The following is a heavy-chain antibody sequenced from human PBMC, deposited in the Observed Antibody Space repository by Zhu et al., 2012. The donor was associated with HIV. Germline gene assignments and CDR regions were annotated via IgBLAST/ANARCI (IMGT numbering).Heavy chain of an antibody. CDR2: INPKSGDT. J-gene: IGHJ4*02. Sequence: QVQPVQSGAEVKKPGASVKVSCKASGYTFTGYYIHWVRQAPGQGLEWVGRINPKSGDTNYAQKFQGRVTLTRDTSISTAYMELSRLRSDDTAVYYCARGPGSLWYGTDWGQGTLVTVSS. V-gene: IGHV1-2*06. CDR1: GYTFTGYY. CDR3: ARGPGSLWYGTD. D-gene: IGHD3-10*01.